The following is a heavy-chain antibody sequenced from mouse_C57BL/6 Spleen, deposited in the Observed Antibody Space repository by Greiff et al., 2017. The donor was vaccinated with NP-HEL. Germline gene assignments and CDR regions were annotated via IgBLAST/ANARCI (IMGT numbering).Heavy chain of an antibody. V-gene: IGHV1-55*01. CDR3: AREYYYGSPGLVAY. D-gene: IGHD1-1*01. Sequence: QVQLQQPGAELVKPGASVKMSCKASGYTFTSYWITWVKQRPGQGLAWIGDIYPGSGSTNYNEKFKSKATLTVDTSSSTAYMQLSSLTSEDSAVYYCAREYYYGSPGLVAYWGQGTLVTVSA. J-gene: IGHJ3*01. CDR1: GYTFTSYW. CDR2: IYPGSGST.